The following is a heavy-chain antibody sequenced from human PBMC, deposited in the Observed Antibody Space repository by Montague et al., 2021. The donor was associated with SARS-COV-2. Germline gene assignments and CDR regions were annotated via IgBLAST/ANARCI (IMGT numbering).Heavy chain of an antibody. D-gene: IGHD2-15*01. CDR2: IGSSSSHI. J-gene: IGHJ4*02. V-gene: IGHV3-21*01. CDR3: AREAAPQYCAGGSCYQPEDY. CDR1: GFTFSSFS. Sequence: SLRLSCAASGFTFSSFSMNWVRQAPGKGLEWVAIIGSSSSHIYXXXSXXXRFXISRDNAKNSLYLQLHSLRGEATAIYYCAREAAPQYCAGGSCYQPEDYWGQGTQVTVSS.